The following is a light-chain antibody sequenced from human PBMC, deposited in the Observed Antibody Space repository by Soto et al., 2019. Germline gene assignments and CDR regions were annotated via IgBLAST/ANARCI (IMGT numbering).Light chain of an antibody. Sequence: EIVMTQSPATLSVSPGERATLSCRASQSVSNNLAWYQQKPGQPPRLLIYGASPRATGIPARFTGSGSGTEFTLTISSLQSEDFTVYYCQQYNNWPPLTFGGGTKVEIK. J-gene: IGKJ4*01. CDR2: GAS. CDR1: QSVSNN. V-gene: IGKV3-15*01. CDR3: QQYNNWPPLT.